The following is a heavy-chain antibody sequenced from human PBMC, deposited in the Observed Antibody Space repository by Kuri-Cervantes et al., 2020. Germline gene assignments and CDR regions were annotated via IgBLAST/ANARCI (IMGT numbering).Heavy chain of an antibody. CDR3: ARDRASMPDKGANDWFDP. V-gene: IGHV3-30*07. CDR2: LCDGSYK. Sequence: LCDGSYKHNADAVKGRFAISRDNSKNTLYLQMNSLRAEDTAVYYCARDRASMPDKGANDWFDPWGQGTLVTVSS. J-gene: IGHJ5*02. D-gene: IGHD2/OR15-2a*01.